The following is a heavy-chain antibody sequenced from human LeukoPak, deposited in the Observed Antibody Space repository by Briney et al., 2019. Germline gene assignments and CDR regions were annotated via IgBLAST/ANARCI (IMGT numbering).Heavy chain of an antibody. J-gene: IGHJ4*02. Sequence: PSESLSLTCAVYGGSFSGYYWGWIRQPPGKGLEWIGAINHSGSSNYNPSLKSRVTISVDKSKNKFSLQLSSVTAAETAVYYCGTTFEWLRSYRFHYWGQGTLVTVSS. V-gene: IGHV4-34*01. CDR2: INHSGSS. D-gene: IGHD5-12*01. CDR1: GGSFSGYY. CDR3: GTTFEWLRSYRFHY.